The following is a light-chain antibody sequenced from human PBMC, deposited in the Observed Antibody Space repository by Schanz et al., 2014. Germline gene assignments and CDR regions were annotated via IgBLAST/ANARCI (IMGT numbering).Light chain of an antibody. Sequence: EIVLTQSPGTLSLSPGERATLSCKASQSISGYDLAWYQQKPGQAPRLLIYGAFDRATGIPDRFSGSGSGKVFTLTISRLEPEDFAVYYCQQYNNWPTFGQGTKVEIK. V-gene: IGKV3-20*01. CDR2: GAF. CDR3: QQYNNWPT. J-gene: IGKJ1*01. CDR1: QSISGYD.